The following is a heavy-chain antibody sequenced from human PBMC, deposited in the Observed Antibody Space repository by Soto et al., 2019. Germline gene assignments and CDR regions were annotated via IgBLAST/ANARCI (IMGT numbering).Heavy chain of an antibody. J-gene: IGHJ5*02. D-gene: IGHD3-22*01. V-gene: IGHV4-30-2*01. CDR2: IYHSGST. CDR1: GGSISSGGYS. CDR3: ARGDYYDSSGYYGSWFEP. Sequence: KTSETLSLTCAVSGGSISSGGYSWSWIRQPPGKGLEWIGYIYHSGSTYYNPSLKSRVTISVDRSKNQFSLKLSSVTAADTAVYYCARGDYYDSSGYYGSWFEPWGEGTLVTVFS.